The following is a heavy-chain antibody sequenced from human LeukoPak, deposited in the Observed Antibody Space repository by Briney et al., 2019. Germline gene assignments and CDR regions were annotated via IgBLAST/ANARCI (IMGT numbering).Heavy chain of an antibody. Sequence: SETLSLTCTVSGGSISSYYWSWIRQPPGKGLEWIGYIYTSGSTNYNPSLKSRVTISADTSKNQFSLKLSSVTAADTAVYYCASAVYCSSTSCYRFDYWGQGTLVTVSS. CDR3: ASAVYCSSTSCYRFDY. CDR2: IYTSGST. CDR1: GGSISSYY. D-gene: IGHD2-2*01. V-gene: IGHV4-4*09. J-gene: IGHJ4*02.